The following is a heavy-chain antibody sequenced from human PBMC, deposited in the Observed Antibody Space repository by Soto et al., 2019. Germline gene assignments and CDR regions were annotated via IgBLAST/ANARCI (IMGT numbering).Heavy chain of an antibody. V-gene: IGHV3-23*01. CDR3: AKDGAFYDFWSGFSMDV. CDR2: IGGSGGST. CDR1: GLTFSSYA. J-gene: IGHJ6*02. Sequence: LRLSCAASGLTFSSYAMSWVRQAPGKGLQWVSAIGGSGGSTYYADSVKGRFTISRDNSKNTLYLQMNSLRAEDTAVYYCAKDGAFYDFWSGFSMDVWGQGTTVTVSS. D-gene: IGHD3-3*01.